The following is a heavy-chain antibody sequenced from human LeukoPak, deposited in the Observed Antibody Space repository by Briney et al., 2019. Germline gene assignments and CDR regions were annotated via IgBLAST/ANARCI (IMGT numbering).Heavy chain of an antibody. J-gene: IGHJ6*03. CDR3: AGSTSDYYYYYMDV. Sequence: GGSLRLSCAASGFTFSSYGMHWVRQAPGKGLEWVAFIRYDGSNKYYADSVKGRFTISRDNSKNTLYLQMNSLRAEDTAVYYCAGSTSDYYYYYMDVWGKGTTVTVSS. D-gene: IGHD2-2*01. CDR1: GFTFSSYG. V-gene: IGHV3-30*02. CDR2: IRYDGSNK.